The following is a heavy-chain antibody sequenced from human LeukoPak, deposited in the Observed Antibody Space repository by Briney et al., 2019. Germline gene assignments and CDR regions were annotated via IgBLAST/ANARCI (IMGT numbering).Heavy chain of an antibody. CDR2: IAGSGGT. Sequence: GGSLRLSCAASGFTFSNYVMSWVRQSPGKGLEWVSAIAGSGGTYYGDSMKGRFTISRDNSKNTLYLQMSSLTDADTAVYFCARYCGASSCYSGFDVWGQGTLVTVSS. D-gene: IGHD2-15*01. V-gene: IGHV3-23*01. CDR3: ARYCGASSCYSGFDV. J-gene: IGHJ4*02. CDR1: GFTFSNYV.